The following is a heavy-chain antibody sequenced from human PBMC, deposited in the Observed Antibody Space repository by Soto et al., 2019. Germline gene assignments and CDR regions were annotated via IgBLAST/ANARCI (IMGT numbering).Heavy chain of an antibody. CDR3: ARGLYYYDSRGYWGY. J-gene: IGHJ4*02. V-gene: IGHV3-48*02. Sequence: VGSLRLSYAASGVNFSSYSMNCVSQAPGKGLEWVSYISSSSSTIYYADSVKGRFTISRDNAKNSLYLQMNSLRDEDTAVYYCARGLYYYDSRGYWGYWGQGTLVTVSS. CDR1: GVNFSSYS. CDR2: ISSSSSTI. D-gene: IGHD3-22*01.